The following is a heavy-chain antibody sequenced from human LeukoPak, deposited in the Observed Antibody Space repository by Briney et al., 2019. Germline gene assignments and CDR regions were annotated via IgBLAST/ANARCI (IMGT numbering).Heavy chain of an antibody. D-gene: IGHD6-13*01. CDR1: GYTFTSYG. Sequence: GASVKVSCKASGYTFTSYGISWVRQAPGQGLEWMGWISAYNGNTNYAQKLQGRVTMTTDTSTSTAYMELSSLRSDDTAVYYCARSYSSSWYEARYYYMDVWGKGTTVTVSS. J-gene: IGHJ6*03. CDR3: ARSYSSSWYEARYYYMDV. CDR2: ISAYNGNT. V-gene: IGHV1-18*01.